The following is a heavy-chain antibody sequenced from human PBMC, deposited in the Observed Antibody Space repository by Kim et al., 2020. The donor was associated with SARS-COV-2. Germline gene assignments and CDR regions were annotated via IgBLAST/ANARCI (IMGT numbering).Heavy chain of an antibody. J-gene: IGHJ5*02. CDR3: ARQPRKNWFDP. CDR1: GVSVSSSGDY. Sequence: SETLSLTCSVSGVSVSSSGDYWGWIRQPPGKGLEWIGTTHSGGSTYYNSSLQSRVTISVDTSKSQFSLKLTSVTAADTAVYYCARQPRKNWFDPWGQGTRVTVSS. CDR2: THSGGST. V-gene: IGHV4-39*01.